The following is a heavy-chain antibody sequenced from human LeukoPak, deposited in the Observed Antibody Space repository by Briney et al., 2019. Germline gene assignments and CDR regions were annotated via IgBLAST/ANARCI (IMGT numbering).Heavy chain of an antibody. CDR3: ARGGFGELFSSDY. V-gene: IGHV3-48*01. D-gene: IGHD3-10*01. J-gene: IGHJ4*02. CDR1: GFTFSSYN. CDR2: ISSSSSTI. Sequence: GGSLRLSCAASGFTFSSYNMNWVRQAPGKGQEWVSYISSSSSTIYYADSVKGRFSISRDNAKNSLYLQMNSLRAEDTAVYYCARGGFGELFSSDYWGQGTLVTVSS.